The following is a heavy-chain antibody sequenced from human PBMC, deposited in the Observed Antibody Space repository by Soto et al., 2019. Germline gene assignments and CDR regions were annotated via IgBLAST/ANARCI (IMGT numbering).Heavy chain of an antibody. D-gene: IGHD3-22*01. Sequence: SVKVSCKASGGTFSSYAISWVRQAPGQGLEWMGGIIPIFGTANYAQKFQGRATITADESTSTAYMELSSLRSEDTAVYYCAREGSYYYDSSGYYLDYWGQGTLVTVSS. CDR1: GGTFSSYA. J-gene: IGHJ4*02. CDR3: AREGSYYYDSSGYYLDY. V-gene: IGHV1-69*13. CDR2: IIPIFGTA.